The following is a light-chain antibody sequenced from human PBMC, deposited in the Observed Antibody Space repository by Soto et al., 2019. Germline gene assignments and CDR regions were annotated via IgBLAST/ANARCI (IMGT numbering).Light chain of an antibody. J-gene: IGKJ5*01. Sequence: EIVLTHSPATLSLSPCERAALSVSASQSVSSAYLAWYQHTPGQAPRLLIYGASTRATGIPDRFSGSGSGTDFSLTISRLGPEDFAVYYCQQYGSSPFTFGQGTRLEIK. CDR2: GAS. CDR3: QQYGSSPFT. V-gene: IGKV3-20*01. CDR1: QSVSSAY.